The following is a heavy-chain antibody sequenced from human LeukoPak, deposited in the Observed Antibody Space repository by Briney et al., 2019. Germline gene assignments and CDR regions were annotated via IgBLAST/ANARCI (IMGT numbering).Heavy chain of an antibody. J-gene: IGHJ3*02. CDR2: IFPGDSDT. Sequence: GESLKISCKASGYSFTSYWLGWVRQMPGKGLEWMGIIFPGDSDTRYSPSFQGQVTISADKSISTAYLQWSSLKASDTAMYYCARPFDGIPLAFDIWGQGTMVTVSS. CDR3: ARPFDGIPLAFDI. CDR1: GYSFTSYW. D-gene: IGHD3-16*01. V-gene: IGHV5-51*01.